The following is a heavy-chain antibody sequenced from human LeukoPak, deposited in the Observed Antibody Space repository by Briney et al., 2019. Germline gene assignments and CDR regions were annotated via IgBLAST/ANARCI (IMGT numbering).Heavy chain of an antibody. J-gene: IGHJ4*02. CDR1: GFAFSNYA. CDR3: VQDLTWIFSFDY. Sequence: GGSLSLSCSASGFAFSNYAMRWVRHPPGKGLQYVSGITNNGGRKHHADSQKDRFNISRDKSENTLYLQMSSLRPEDTAVYYCVQDLTWIFSFDYWGEGTLVTVSS. V-gene: IGHV3-64D*09. D-gene: IGHD1-20*01. CDR2: ITNNGGRK.